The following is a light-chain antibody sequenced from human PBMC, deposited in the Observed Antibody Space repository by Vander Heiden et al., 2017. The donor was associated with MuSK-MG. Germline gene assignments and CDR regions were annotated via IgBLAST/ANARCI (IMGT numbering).Light chain of an antibody. Sequence: EIVLTQSPGTLSLSPGERATISCRASQRVGSNYLTWYQQKPGQAPRLLIYGASTRATGIPDRFSGTGSGTDYTLTISRLEPEDFAVYYCQQYISAPLTFGQGTKVEIK. V-gene: IGKV3-20*01. J-gene: IGKJ1*01. CDR3: QQYISAPLT. CDR2: GAS. CDR1: QRVGSNY.